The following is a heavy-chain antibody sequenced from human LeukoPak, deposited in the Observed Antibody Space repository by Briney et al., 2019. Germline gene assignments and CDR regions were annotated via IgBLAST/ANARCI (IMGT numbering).Heavy chain of an antibody. CDR3: ARIGLLRYFDWLLYGVSGNAFDI. J-gene: IGHJ3*02. V-gene: IGHV3-21*01. D-gene: IGHD3-9*01. CDR1: GFTFSSYS. CDR2: ISSSSSYI. Sequence: PGGSLRLSCAASGFTFSSYSMNWVRQAPGKGLEWVSSISSSSSYIYYADSVKGRFTISRDNAKNSLYLQMNSLRAEDTAVYYCARIGLLRYFDWLLYGVSGNAFDIWGQGTMVTVSS.